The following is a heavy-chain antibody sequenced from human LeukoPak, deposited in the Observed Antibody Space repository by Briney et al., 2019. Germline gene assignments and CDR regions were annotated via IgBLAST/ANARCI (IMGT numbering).Heavy chain of an antibody. CDR3: ARSSGYYDFWSGYPFGFDY. CDR2: IYYSGST. Sequence: SETLSLTCAVYGGSFSGYYWSWIRQPPGKGLEWIGYIYYSGSTNYNPSLKSRVTISVDTSKNQFSLKLSSVTAADTAVYYCARSSGYYDFWSGYPFGFDYWGQGTLVTVSS. V-gene: IGHV4-59*01. D-gene: IGHD3-3*01. CDR1: GGSFSGYY. J-gene: IGHJ4*02.